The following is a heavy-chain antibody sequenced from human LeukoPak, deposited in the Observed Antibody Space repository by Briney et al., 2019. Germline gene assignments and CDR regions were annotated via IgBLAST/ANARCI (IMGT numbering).Heavy chain of an antibody. CDR3: ARAGRYSYGYKFDY. J-gene: IGHJ4*02. CDR1: GGSFSGCY. V-gene: IGHV4-34*01. Sequence: PSETLSLTCAVYGGSFSGCYWRWIRHPPARGLEWIGEINHCGCTTYNPSLKSRVTISVATSKNQFSLKLTSVTAAGTAVYYCARAGRYSYGYKFDYWGQGTLVTVSS. CDR2: INHCGCT. D-gene: IGHD5-18*01.